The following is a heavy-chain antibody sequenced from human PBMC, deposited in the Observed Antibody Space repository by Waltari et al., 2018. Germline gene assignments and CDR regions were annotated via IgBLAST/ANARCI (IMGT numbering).Heavy chain of an antibody. V-gene: IGHV4-38-2*02. CDR1: GYSISSGYY. CDR2: IYHSGST. Sequence: QVQLQESGPGLVKPSETLSLTCTVSGYSISSGYYWGWIRQPPGKGLEWIGSIYHSGSTYYNPSLKSRVTISVDTSKNQFSLKLSSVTAADTAVYYCARDGSVWSGYYAYFDYWGQGTLVTVSS. J-gene: IGHJ4*02. CDR3: ARDGSVWSGYYAYFDY. D-gene: IGHD3-3*01.